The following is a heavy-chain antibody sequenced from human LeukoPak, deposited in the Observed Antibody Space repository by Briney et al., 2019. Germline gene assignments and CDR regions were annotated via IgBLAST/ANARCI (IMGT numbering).Heavy chain of an antibody. D-gene: IGHD1-26*01. J-gene: IGHJ1*01. CDR2: IRYDGSDT. CDR3: AKEVDGASGTKIGYFQH. Sequence: GGSLRLSCTASGFPFSSYGIHWVRQAPGKGLEWVAFIRYDGSDTYYADSVKGRFTISRDNSKNTLYLQLNSLRPEDTAVYYCAKEVDGASGTKIGYFQHWGQGTLVIVSS. CDR1: GFPFSSYG. V-gene: IGHV3-30*02.